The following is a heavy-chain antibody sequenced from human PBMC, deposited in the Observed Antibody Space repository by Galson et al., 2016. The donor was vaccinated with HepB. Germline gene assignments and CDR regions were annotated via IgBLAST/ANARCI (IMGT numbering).Heavy chain of an antibody. D-gene: IGHD3-10*01. CDR2: IKQDGTEK. Sequence: SLRLSCAASGFTFSDYWLSWVRQAPGKGLEWVANIKQDGTEKSYVDSVKGRFTISRDNAKNSLFLQMISLRAKDTAVYYWAREGAGGMDVWGQGTTVTVSS. J-gene: IGHJ6*02. CDR1: GFTFSDYW. V-gene: IGHV3-7*01. CDR3: AREGAGGMDV.